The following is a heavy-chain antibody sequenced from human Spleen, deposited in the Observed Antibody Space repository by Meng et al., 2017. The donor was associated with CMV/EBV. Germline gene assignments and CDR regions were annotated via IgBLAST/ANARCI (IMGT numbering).Heavy chain of an antibody. CDR1: GYTFIDYY. CDR3: ARTLASPGTDY. CDR2: INPSGPST. V-gene: IGHV1-46*01. Sequence: SCKTSGYTFIDYYILWVRQAPGQGLDWMGMINPSGPSTTYAQKFQGRVIMTRDTSTSTFYMELSSLTYGDTAIYYCARTLASPGTDYWGQGTLVTVSS. J-gene: IGHJ4*02. D-gene: IGHD1-26*01.